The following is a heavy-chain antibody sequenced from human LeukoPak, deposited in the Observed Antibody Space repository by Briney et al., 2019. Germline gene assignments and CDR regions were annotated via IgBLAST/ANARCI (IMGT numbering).Heavy chain of an antibody. J-gene: IGHJ3*02. CDR3: ARGYCSSINCYAFDM. V-gene: IGHV3-23*01. D-gene: IGHD2-2*01. CDR1: GVTFSRYA. Sequence: GGSLRRSCAASGVTFSRYARSWVRQAPGKGLEWVSTISGSGGSTYYADSVKGRFTISRDNSKNTLSLQMNSLRADHTAVYYCARGYCSSINCYAFDMWGEGTMVPVSS. CDR2: ISGSGGST.